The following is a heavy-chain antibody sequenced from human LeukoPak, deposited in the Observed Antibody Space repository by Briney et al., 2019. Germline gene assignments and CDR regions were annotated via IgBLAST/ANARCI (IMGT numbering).Heavy chain of an antibody. D-gene: IGHD4-17*01. CDR3: ARARRGDYGDYESDY. J-gene: IGHJ4*02. CDR1: GGSSSGYY. V-gene: IGHV4-34*01. CDR2: INHSGST. Sequence: SETLSLTCAVYGGSSSGYYWSWIRQPPGKGLEWIGEINHSGSTNYNPSLKSRVTISVDTSKNQFSLKLSSVTAADTAVYYCARARRGDYGDYESDYWGQGTLVTVSS.